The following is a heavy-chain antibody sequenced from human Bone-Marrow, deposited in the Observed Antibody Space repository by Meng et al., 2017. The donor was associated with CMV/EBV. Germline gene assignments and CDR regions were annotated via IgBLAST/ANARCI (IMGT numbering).Heavy chain of an antibody. CDR2: ISGSGGST. V-gene: IGHV3-23*01. J-gene: IGHJ6*02. CDR1: GFTFSSYA. Sequence: GESLKISCAASGFTFSSYAMSWVRQAPGKGLEWVSAISGSGGSTYYADSVKGRFTISRDNSKNTLYLQMNSLRAEDTAVYYCAKDHYYDSRPYYYYGKDVWGQGTTVTVSS. D-gene: IGHD3-22*01. CDR3: AKDHYYDSRPYYYYGKDV.